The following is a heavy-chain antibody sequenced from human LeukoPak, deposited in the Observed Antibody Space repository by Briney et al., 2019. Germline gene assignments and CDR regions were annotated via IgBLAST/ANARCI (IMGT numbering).Heavy chain of an antibody. Sequence: ASVKVSCKTSGYTFTDYYMHWVRQAPGQGLEWMGWINPNSGGTSSAQKFQGRVTMTRDTSITTVYMEVSWLTSDDTAIYYCARADRLDGAPYLIGPWGQGTLVTVSS. J-gene: IGHJ5*02. CDR3: ARADRLDGAPYLIGP. CDR1: GYTFTDYY. V-gene: IGHV1-2*02. D-gene: IGHD2-21*01. CDR2: INPNSGGT.